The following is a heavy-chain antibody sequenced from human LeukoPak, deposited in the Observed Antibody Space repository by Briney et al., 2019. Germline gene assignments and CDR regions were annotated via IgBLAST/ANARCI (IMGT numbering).Heavy chain of an antibody. Sequence: PSETLSLTCTVSGGSISSYYWSWIRQPPGKGLEWIGYIYYGGSTNYNPSLKSRVTISVDTSKNQFSLKLSSVTAADTAVYYCARGGSSWYDRLDYWGQGTLVTVSS. J-gene: IGHJ4*02. V-gene: IGHV4-59*01. CDR2: IYYGGST. CDR3: ARGGSSWYDRLDY. D-gene: IGHD6-13*01. CDR1: GGSISSYY.